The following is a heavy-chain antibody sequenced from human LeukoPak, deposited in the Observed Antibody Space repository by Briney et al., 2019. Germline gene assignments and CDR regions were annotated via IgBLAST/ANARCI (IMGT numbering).Heavy chain of an antibody. V-gene: IGHV3-74*01. D-gene: IGHD3-10*01. CDR3: AKGGGPRGFDY. J-gene: IGHJ4*02. CDR1: GFSFSTYW. Sequence: GGSLRLSCEASGFSFSTYWMHWVRQVSGRGLEWVSCINTDGSIRNNADFVQGRFTISRDNAKNTVFLQMKSLRVDDTAVYYCAKGGGPRGFDYWGQGILVAVSS. CDR2: INTDGSIR.